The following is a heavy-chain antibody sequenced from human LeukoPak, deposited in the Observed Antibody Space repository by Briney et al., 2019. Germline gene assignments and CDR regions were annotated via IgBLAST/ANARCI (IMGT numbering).Heavy chain of an antibody. D-gene: IGHD4-17*01. J-gene: IGHJ4*02. CDR1: GFTFTLYD. CDR2: IHNSGRSI. Sequence: GGSLRLSCAASGFTFTLYDMNWVRQAPGKGLEWVSYIHNSGRSIFYADSVKGRLTISRDDASNSLYLQMNGLRAEDTAVYYCARDGDLDPDYGDFPIWGQGTLVTVSS. CDR3: ARDGDLDPDYGDFPI. V-gene: IGHV3-48*03.